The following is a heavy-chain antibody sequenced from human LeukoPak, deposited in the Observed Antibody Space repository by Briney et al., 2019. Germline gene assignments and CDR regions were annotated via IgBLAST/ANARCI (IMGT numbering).Heavy chain of an antibody. D-gene: IGHD5-18*01. CDR1: GYTFTGYY. Sequence: ASVKVSCKASGYTFTGYYMHWVRQAPGQGLEWMGWINPNSGGTNYAQKFQGRVTMTRDTSISTAYMELSRLRSDDTAVYYCARQGPRDDTAMVPDAFDIWGQGTMVTFSS. CDR2: INPNSGGT. CDR3: ARQGPRDDTAMVPDAFDI. J-gene: IGHJ3*02. V-gene: IGHV1-2*02.